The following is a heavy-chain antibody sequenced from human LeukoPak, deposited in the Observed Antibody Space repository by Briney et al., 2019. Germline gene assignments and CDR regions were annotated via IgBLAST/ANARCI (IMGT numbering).Heavy chain of an antibody. CDR2: ISGSGGST. CDR3: AKVPVFSLTISEVVTDDAFDI. J-gene: IGHJ3*02. D-gene: IGHD3-3*01. V-gene: IGHV3-23*01. Sequence: GGSLRLSCAASGFTFSSYAMSWVRQAPGKGLEWVSVISGSGGSTYYADSVKGRFTISRDNSKNTLYLQMNSLRAEDTAVYYCAKVPVFSLTISEVVTDDAFDIWGQGTIVTVSS. CDR1: GFTFSSYA.